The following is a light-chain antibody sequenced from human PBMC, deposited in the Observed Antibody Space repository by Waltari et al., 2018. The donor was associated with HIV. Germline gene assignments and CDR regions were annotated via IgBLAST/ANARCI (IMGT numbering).Light chain of an antibody. CDR1: SLRTYY. CDR2: PIH. Sequence: SELTQDPAVSVALGQTVSITCQRDSLRTYYASWYLQKPGQAPVLVISPIHNRPSGIPDRFSGSSSGNTASLTITGAQAEDEGDYYCNSRDRAGHHVVFGGGTKLTVL. V-gene: IGLV3-19*01. J-gene: IGLJ3*02. CDR3: NSRDRAGHHVV.